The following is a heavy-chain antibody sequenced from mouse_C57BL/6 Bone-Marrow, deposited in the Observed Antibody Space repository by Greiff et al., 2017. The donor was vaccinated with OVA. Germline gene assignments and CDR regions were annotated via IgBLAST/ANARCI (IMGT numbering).Heavy chain of an antibody. CDR3: ATTGYFDY. D-gene: IGHD4-1*02. Sequence: EVQLQQSGPELVKPGASVKISCKASGYTFTDYYMNWVKQSHGKSLEWIGDINPNNGGTSYNQKFKGKATLTVDKSSSTAYMELRSLTSEDSAVYYCATTGYFDYWGQGTTITVSS. V-gene: IGHV1-26*01. J-gene: IGHJ2*01. CDR2: INPNNGGT. CDR1: GYTFTDYY.